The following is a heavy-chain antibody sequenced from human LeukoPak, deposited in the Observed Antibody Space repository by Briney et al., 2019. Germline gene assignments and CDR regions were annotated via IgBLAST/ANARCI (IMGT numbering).Heavy chain of an antibody. CDR2: IWYDGSNK. J-gene: IGHJ6*04. CDR1: GFTFSSYG. Sequence: GRSLRLSCAASGFTFSSYGMHWVRQAPGKGLEWVAVIWYDGSNKYYADSVKGRFTISRDNSKNTLYLQMNSLRAEDTAVYYCARGGRRQTRRVYGMDLWGKGTGVSVS. CDR3: ARGGRRQTRRVYGMDL. V-gene: IGHV3-33*01. D-gene: IGHD6-13*01.